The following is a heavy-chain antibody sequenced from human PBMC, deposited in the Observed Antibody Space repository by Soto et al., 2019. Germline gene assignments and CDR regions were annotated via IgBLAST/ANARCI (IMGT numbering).Heavy chain of an antibody. V-gene: IGHV3-30*18. CDR2: ISYDGSNN. Sequence: QVQLVESGGGVVQPGRSLRLSCAASGFTFRSYGMHWVRQAPGKGLEWVAVISYDGSNNFYADSVKGRFTISRDNSKNTLYLQVNSLRAEDTPMYYCAKDYGSGWTMGDLWGQGTLVTASS. CDR3: AKDYGSGWTMGDL. CDR1: GFTFRSYG. J-gene: IGHJ5*02. D-gene: IGHD6-19*01.